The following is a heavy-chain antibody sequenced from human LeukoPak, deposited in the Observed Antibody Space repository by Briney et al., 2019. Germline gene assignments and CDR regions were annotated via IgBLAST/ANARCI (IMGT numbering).Heavy chain of an antibody. CDR2: ISYDGSTK. CDR1: GFTVSSNY. V-gene: IGHV3-30-3*01. D-gene: IGHD1-26*01. CDR3: ARGDSGSYSWFDP. J-gene: IGHJ5*02. Sequence: GGSLRLSCAASGFTVSSNYMSWVRQAPGKGLEWVALISYDGSTKYYADSVKGRFTISRDDSKNTLYLQMNSLRGEDTAVYYCARGDSGSYSWFDPWGQGTLVTVSS.